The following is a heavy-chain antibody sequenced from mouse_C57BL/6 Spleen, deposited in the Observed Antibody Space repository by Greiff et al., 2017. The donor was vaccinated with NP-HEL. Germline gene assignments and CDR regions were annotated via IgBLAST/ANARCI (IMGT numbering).Heavy chain of an antibody. D-gene: IGHD2-4*01. Sequence: QVQLQQSGAELARPGASVKLSCKASGYTFTSYGISWVKQRTGQGLEWIGEIYPRSGNTYYNEKFKGKATLTADKSSSTAYMELRSLTSEDSAVYFCESNDSAWFAYWGQGTLVTVSA. CDR3: ESNDSAWFAY. CDR1: GYTFTSYG. CDR2: IYPRSGNT. J-gene: IGHJ3*01. V-gene: IGHV1-81*01.